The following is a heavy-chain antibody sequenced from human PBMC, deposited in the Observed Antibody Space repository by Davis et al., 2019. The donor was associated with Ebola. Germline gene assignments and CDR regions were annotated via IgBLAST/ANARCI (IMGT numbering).Heavy chain of an antibody. CDR3: ADNLGATDY. J-gene: IGHJ4*02. Sequence: ASVKVSCKASGYTFTSYGISWVRQAPGQRLEWMGWINAGNGNTKYSQKFQGRVTITRDTSAGTAYMELSSLRSEDTAVYYCADNLGATDYWGQGTLVTVSS. CDR2: INAGNGNT. CDR1: GYTFTSYG. V-gene: IGHV1-3*01. D-gene: IGHD1-26*01.